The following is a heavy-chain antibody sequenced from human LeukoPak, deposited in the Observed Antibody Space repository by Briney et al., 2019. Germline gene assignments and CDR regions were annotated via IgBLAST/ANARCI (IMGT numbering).Heavy chain of an antibody. CDR1: GFTFSGSA. CDR3: TSTGFLEWLLLGGSYYYGMDV. J-gene: IGHJ6*02. D-gene: IGHD3-3*01. V-gene: IGHV3-73*01. Sequence: GGSLRLSCAASGFTFSGSAMHWVRQASGKGLEWVGRIRSKANSYATAYAASVKGRFTISRDDSKNTAYLQMNSLKTEDTAVYYCTSTGFLEWLLLGGSYYYGMDVWGQGTTVTVSS. CDR2: IRSKANSYAT.